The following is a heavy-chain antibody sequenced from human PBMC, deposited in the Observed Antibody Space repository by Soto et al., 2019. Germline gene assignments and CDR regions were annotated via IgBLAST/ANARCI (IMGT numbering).Heavy chain of an antibody. Sequence: QVHLVQSGAEVKKPGASVKVSCKGSGYTFTSYGITWVRQAPGQGLEWMGWISAHNGNTNSAQKLQGRVTVTRDTSTSTAYMELRSLRSDDTAVYSYPRGRYGDYWGQGDLVTVSS. CDR2: ISAHNGNT. J-gene: IGHJ4*02. D-gene: IGHD1-1*01. CDR3: PRGRYGDY. V-gene: IGHV1-18*01. CDR1: GYTFTSYG.